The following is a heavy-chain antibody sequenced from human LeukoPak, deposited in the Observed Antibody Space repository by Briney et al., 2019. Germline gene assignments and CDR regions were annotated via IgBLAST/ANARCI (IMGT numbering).Heavy chain of an antibody. V-gene: IGHV3-23*01. CDR1: GFTFRSHA. CDR2: IYENGGTT. J-gene: IGHJ4*02. CDR3: ARDREQFFDY. Sequence: GGSLRLSCVGSGFTFRSHAMSWVRQAPEKGLEFVSGIYENGGTTYYADSVKGRFSISRDNSKNTLYLQMNSLRAEDTAVYYCARDREQFFDYWGQGTLVTVSS. D-gene: IGHD1/OR15-1a*01.